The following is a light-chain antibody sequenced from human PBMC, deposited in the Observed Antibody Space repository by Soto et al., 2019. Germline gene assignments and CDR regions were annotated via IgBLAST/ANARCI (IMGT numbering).Light chain of an antibody. CDR3: LQHKSYTIT. CDR1: QGINHY. V-gene: IGKV1-17*03. J-gene: IGKJ5*01. CDR2: TAS. Sequence: IQMTQSPSAMASALGDRVTITCRASQGINHYLAWFQQKPGKVPTPLTYTASSLQSGVPSRFSGSGSGPEGTLTISSLKIEDGATYHCLQHKSYTITFGQGTRLEIK.